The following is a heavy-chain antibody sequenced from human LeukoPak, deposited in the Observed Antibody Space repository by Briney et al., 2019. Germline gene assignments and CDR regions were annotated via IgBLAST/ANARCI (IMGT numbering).Heavy chain of an antibody. J-gene: IGHJ4*02. Sequence: SETLSLTCAVSGGSISSYYWSWIRQPPGKGLEWIGYIYYSGSTNYNPSLKSRVTISVDTSKNQFSLELSSVTAADTAVYYCARTVGLRANLFDYWGQGTLVTVSS. CDR3: ARTVGLRANLFDY. V-gene: IGHV4-59*01. D-gene: IGHD5-12*01. CDR1: GGSISSYY. CDR2: IYYSGST.